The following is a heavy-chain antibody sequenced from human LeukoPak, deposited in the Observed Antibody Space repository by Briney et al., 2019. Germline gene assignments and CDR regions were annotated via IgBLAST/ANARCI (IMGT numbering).Heavy chain of an antibody. CDR1: GFTFSSYG. D-gene: IGHD6-13*01. CDR3: AKGIATTGPYYYVMDV. J-gene: IGHJ6*02. CDR2: ISDSGGST. V-gene: IGHV3-23*01. Sequence: GGSLRLSCVASGFTFSSYGMSWGRQAPGKGLEWVSGISDSGGSTYYADSVKGRFTISRDNSKNTLYLQMNSLRAEDTAVYYCAKGIATTGPYYYVMDVWGRGTTVTVSS.